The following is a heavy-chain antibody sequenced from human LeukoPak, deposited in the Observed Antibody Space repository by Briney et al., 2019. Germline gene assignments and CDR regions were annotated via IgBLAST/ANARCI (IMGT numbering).Heavy chain of an antibody. Sequence: PSETLSLTCTVSGGSISSSSYYWGWIRQPPWKGLEWIGSIYYSGSTYYNPSLKSRVTISVDTSKNQFSLKLSSVTAADAAVYFCARGPYSYDSSGAFDIWGQGTMVTVSS. CDR1: GGSISSSSYY. CDR2: IYYSGST. J-gene: IGHJ3*02. CDR3: ARGPYSYDSSGAFDI. V-gene: IGHV4-39*07. D-gene: IGHD3-22*01.